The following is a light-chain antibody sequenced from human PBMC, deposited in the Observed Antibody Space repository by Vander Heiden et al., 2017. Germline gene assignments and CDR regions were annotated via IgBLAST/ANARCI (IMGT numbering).Light chain of an antibody. CDR1: KLGEKE. J-gene: IGLJ3*02. Sequence: SSDLTQPPSVSVSPGQTARISCSGDKLGEKEICWYQQKPGQSPVLVVYQDSKRPSGFAERFFGSNSGNTAILTIRGAQAVDEGDYFCQAWDNSVMVFGGGTKLTVL. V-gene: IGLV3-1*01. CDR3: QAWDNSVMV. CDR2: QDS.